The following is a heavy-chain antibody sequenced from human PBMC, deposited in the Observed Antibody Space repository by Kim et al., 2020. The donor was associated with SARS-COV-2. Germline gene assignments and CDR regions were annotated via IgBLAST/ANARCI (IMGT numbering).Heavy chain of an antibody. CDR3: ARDGWSYFDSSGSFYTGFVN. V-gene: IGHV3-21*01. CDR1: GFTFRSYT. J-gene: IGHJ4*02. CDR2: ISSNGAYI. D-gene: IGHD3-22*01. Sequence: GGSLRLSCAASGFTFRSYTMAWVRLAPGKGLEWVSCISSNGAYIYYADSLQGRSTISRDNAQNSLYLQVDSLRAEDTAVYFCARDGWSYFDSSGSFYTGFVNWGRGSLVTVSS.